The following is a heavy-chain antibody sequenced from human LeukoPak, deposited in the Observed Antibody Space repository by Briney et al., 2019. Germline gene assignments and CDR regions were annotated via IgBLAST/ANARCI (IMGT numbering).Heavy chain of an antibody. Sequence: GGSLRLSCAASGFTFSSYGMHWVRQAPGKGLEWVALISYDGSNKYYADSVKGRFTISRDNSKNTLYLQMNSLRVEDTAVYYCAKPAYAGYYYYMDVWGKGTTVTVSS. CDR2: ISYDGSNK. CDR3: AKPAYAGYYYYMDV. J-gene: IGHJ6*03. CDR1: GFTFSSYG. D-gene: IGHD3-16*01. V-gene: IGHV3-30*18.